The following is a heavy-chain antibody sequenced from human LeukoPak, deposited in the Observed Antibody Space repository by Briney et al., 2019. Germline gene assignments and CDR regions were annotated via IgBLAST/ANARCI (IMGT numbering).Heavy chain of an antibody. V-gene: IGHV3-48*03. CDR2: ISSSGSTI. CDR3: ARDGVGAHAYGPFDI. CDR1: GFTFSSYE. J-gene: IGHJ3*02. D-gene: IGHD1-26*01. Sequence: GGSLRLPCAASGFTFSSYEMNWVRQAPGKGLEWVSYISSSGSTIYYADSVKGRFTISRDNAKNSLYLQMNSLRAEDTAVYYCARDGVGAHAYGPFDIWGQGTMVTVSS.